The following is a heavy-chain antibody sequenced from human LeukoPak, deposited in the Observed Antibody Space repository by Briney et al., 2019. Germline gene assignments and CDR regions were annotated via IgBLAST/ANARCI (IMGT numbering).Heavy chain of an antibody. V-gene: IGHV4-39*07. J-gene: IGHJ6*02. CDR1: GGSISSSSYY. CDR2: IYYSGST. D-gene: IGHD2-15*01. CDR3: ANSDGYYGMDV. Sequence: TPSETLSLTCTVSGGSISSSSYYWGWIRQPPGKGLEWIGSIYYSGSTYYNPSLKSRVTISVDTSKNQFSLKLSSVTAADTAVYYCANSDGYYGMDVWGQGTTVTVSS.